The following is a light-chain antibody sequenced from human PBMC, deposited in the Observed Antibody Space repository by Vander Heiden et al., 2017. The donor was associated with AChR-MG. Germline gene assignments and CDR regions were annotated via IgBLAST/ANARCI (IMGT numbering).Light chain of an antibody. Sequence: QSALPQPASVSGSPGQSITIPCTGTSSDVGGYNYLSWYQQHPGKAPKLMIYDVSKRPSGVSNRFSGSKSGNTASLTISGLQAEDEADYYCSSYTSSSTFYVFGTGTKVTVL. J-gene: IGLJ1*01. CDR3: SSYTSSSTFYV. CDR2: DVS. V-gene: IGLV2-14*01. CDR1: SSDVGGYNY.